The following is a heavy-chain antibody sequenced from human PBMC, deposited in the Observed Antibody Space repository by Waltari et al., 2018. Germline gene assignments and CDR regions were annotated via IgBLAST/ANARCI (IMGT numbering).Heavy chain of an antibody. CDR2: INTNTGNP. CDR1: GYTFTSYY. J-gene: IGHJ4*02. CDR3: AGSIAVAGFDY. Sequence: QVQLVQSGAEVKKPGASVKVSCKASGYTFTSYYMHWVRQAPGQGLEWMGWINTNTGNPTYAQGFTGRFVFSLDTSVSTAYLQICSLKAEDTAVYYCAGSIAVAGFDYWGQGTLVTVSS. V-gene: IGHV7-4-1*01. D-gene: IGHD6-19*01.